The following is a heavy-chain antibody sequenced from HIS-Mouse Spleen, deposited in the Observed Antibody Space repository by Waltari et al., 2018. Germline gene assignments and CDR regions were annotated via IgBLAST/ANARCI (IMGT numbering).Heavy chain of an antibody. CDR1: GFTFSSYW. Sequence: EVQLVESGGGLVQPGGSLRLSCAVSGFTFSSYWMHWVRQAPGKGLGWVSRINSDGSSTSYADSVKGRFTISRDNAKNTLYLQMNSLRAEDTAVYYCARDLELDAFDIWGQGTMVTVSS. D-gene: IGHD1-1*01. J-gene: IGHJ3*02. CDR3: ARDLELDAFDI. V-gene: IGHV3-74*01. CDR2: INSDGSST.